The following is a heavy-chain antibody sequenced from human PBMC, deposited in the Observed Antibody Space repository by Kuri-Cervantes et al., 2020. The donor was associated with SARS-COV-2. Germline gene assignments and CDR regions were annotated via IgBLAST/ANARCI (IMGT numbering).Heavy chain of an antibody. CDR2: IRNDESSI. J-gene: IGHJ4*02. CDR3: AKDLEDIVVVPAVGFDY. CDR1: GFTFSDYG. D-gene: IGHD2-2*01. Sequence: GGSLRLSCAASGFTFSDYGMHWVRQAPGKGLEWVAFIRNDESSIDHAGSVKGRFTISRDNPRSTLYLQMSTLRAEDTAVYYCAKDLEDIVVVPAVGFDYWGQGTLVTVSS. V-gene: IGHV3-30*02.